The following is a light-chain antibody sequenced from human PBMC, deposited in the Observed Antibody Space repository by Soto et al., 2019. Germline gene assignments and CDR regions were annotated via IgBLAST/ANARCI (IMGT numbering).Light chain of an antibody. CDR1: QSVSSN. Sequence: VMTQSPATLSVSPGERATLSCRASQSVSSNLAWYQHKPGQAPRLLIYGASIRATGVPAKFSGSGSGTEFTLTISSLQSEDFAVYYCQQYQKWPRTFGGGTKAEIK. CDR3: QQYQKWPRT. J-gene: IGKJ4*01. CDR2: GAS. V-gene: IGKV3-15*01.